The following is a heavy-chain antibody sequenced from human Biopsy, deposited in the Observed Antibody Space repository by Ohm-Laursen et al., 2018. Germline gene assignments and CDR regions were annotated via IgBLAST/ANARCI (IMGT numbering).Heavy chain of an antibody. J-gene: IGHJ4*02. CDR2: NIPILGTG. CDR3: ARDALGGGSYRFFY. V-gene: IGHV1-69*13. CDR1: EGTFSNYG. Sequence: SMKVSCKAPEGTFSNYGVNWVRQAPGQGLEWLGGNIPILGTGNYAQKFQGRVTITADESTSTAYMELSSLRSDDTAVYYCARDALGGGSYRFFYWGQGSLVTVSS. D-gene: IGHD1-26*01.